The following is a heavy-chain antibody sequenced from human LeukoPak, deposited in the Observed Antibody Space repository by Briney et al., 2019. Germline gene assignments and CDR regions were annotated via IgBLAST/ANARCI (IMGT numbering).Heavy chain of an antibody. CDR1: GGSFSGYY. V-gene: IGHV4-59*01. Sequence: SETLSLTCTVSGGSFSGYYWTWIRQPTGKALEWIGYIYSSGTTNYNPSLKSRVTISLDTSKNHFSLRLTSVTAADRAVYYRARVGETWLTRQAYYYMDVWGKGAAVTVSS. J-gene: IGHJ6*03. CDR2: IYSSGTT. CDR3: ARVGETWLTRQAYYYMDV. D-gene: IGHD3-16*01.